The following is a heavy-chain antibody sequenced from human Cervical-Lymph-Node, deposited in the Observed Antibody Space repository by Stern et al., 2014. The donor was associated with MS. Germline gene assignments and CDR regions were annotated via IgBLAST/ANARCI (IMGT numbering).Heavy chain of an antibody. D-gene: IGHD3-10*01. CDR3: ARIFGNFFDN. Sequence: VQLVESGGGLVKPGGSLRLSCAASGFTFSNHGMNWGRLAPGKGLEWVASTTKSDTYTHYADSVRGRFTISRDNAKNSLYLQMNSLRAEDTAVYYCARIFGNFFDNWGQGTLVTVSS. V-gene: IGHV3-21*01. CDR2: TTKSDTYT. J-gene: IGHJ4*02. CDR1: GFTFSNHG.